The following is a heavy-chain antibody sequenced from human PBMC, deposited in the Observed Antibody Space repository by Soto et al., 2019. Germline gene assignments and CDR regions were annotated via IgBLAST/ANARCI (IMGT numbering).Heavy chain of an antibody. CDR2: IDPSDSYT. CDR1: GYSFTSYW. D-gene: IGHD5-12*01. CDR3: ASSVEMATILDY. V-gene: IGHV5-10-1*01. J-gene: IGHJ4*02. Sequence: GESLKISCQGSGYSFTSYWISWVRQMPGKGLEWMGRIDPSDSYTNYSPSFQGHVTISADKSISTAYLQWSSLKASDTAMYYCASSVEMATILDYWGQGTLVTVSS.